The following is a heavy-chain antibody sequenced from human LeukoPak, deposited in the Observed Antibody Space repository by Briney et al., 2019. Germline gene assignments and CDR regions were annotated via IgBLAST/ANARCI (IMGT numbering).Heavy chain of an antibody. CDR1: GFTFSGYW. V-gene: IGHV3-74*03. D-gene: IGHD6-13*01. J-gene: IGHJ4*02. CDR3: AREAGSSSWYYFDY. Sequence: GGSLRLSCAVSGFTFSGYWMHWVRQAPGKGLVWVSRIENDGSGTMYADSVEGRFTISRDNAKNTLYLQLNSLRAEDTAVYYCAREAGSSSWYYFDYWGQGTLVTVSS. CDR2: IENDGSGT.